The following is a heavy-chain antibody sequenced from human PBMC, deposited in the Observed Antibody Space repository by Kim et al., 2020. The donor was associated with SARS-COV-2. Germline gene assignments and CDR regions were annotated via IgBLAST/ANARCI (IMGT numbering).Heavy chain of an antibody. V-gene: IGHV3-48*03. D-gene: IGHD1-26*01. J-gene: IGHJ4*02. Sequence: GGSLRLSCAASGITLKTYEMNWVRQAPGKGLEWISYISSSGTTIYYADSVRGRFTISRDNAKNSLFLQMSSLSAEDTAVYYCARERGGYDYWGKGTLVTVSS. CDR1: GITLKTYE. CDR2: ISSSGTTI. CDR3: ARERGGYDY.